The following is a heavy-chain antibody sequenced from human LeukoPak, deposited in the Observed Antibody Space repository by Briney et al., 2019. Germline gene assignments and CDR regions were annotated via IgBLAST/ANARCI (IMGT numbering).Heavy chain of an antibody. CDR2: IQSVGSNR. D-gene: IGHD5-18*01. Sequence: GGSLRLSCAASGFTFSNYGMHWVRQAPGKGLEWVAFIQSVGSNRYYTDSVKGRFTVSRDNSKNTLYLQINSLRAEDTAVYYCAKEDTTMLSAFDIWGQGTMVTVSS. J-gene: IGHJ3*02. CDR3: AKEDTTMLSAFDI. CDR1: GFTFSNYG. V-gene: IGHV3-30*02.